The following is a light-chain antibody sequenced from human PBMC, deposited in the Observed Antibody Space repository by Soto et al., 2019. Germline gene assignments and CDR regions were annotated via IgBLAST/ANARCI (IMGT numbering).Light chain of an antibody. Sequence: EIMLTQSPATLSVSQGERATLSCRASQTFGSNLAWYQQKPGQAPRLLIYGASTRATGIPVRFSGSASGTNFTLTISRLQSVDVAVYYCQNYNTWPPWTIGQGTKVDIK. CDR1: QTFGSN. CDR3: QNYNTWPPWT. J-gene: IGKJ1*01. V-gene: IGKV3-15*01. CDR2: GAS.